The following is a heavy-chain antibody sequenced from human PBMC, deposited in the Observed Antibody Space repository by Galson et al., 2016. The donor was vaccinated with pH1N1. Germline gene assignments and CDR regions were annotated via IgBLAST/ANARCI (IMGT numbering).Heavy chain of an antibody. CDR1: GGSIGANY. Sequence: SETLSLTCTVSGGSIGANYWSWIRQSPGGGLEWIGYIYYSGNTKYNPSLKGRVIISVDTSKNQFYLKLSSVAASETAFYYCAREWRYYESSGFPINDAFDIWGQGTVVTVSS. J-gene: IGHJ3*02. V-gene: IGHV4-59*01. CDR3: AREWRYYESSGFPINDAFDI. D-gene: IGHD3-22*01. CDR2: IYYSGNT.